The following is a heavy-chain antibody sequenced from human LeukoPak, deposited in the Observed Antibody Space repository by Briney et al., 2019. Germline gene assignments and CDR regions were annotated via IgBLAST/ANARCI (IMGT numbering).Heavy chain of an antibody. CDR1: GFTFSDHY. D-gene: IGHD3-22*01. CDR3: ARGAAYYPYYYYYYYMDV. CDR2: TRNKANSYTT. Sequence: SGGSLRLSCAASGFTFSDHYMDWVRQAPGKGLEWVGRTRNKANSYTTEYAASVKGRFTTSRDDSKNSLYLQMNSLKTEDTAVYYCARGAAYYPYYYYYYYMDVWGKGTTVTVSS. J-gene: IGHJ6*03. V-gene: IGHV3-72*01.